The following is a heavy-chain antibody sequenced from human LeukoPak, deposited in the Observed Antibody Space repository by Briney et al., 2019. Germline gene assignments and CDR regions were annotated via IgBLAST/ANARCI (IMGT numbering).Heavy chain of an antibody. CDR1: GFTFSSYA. CDR3: ARIGLGYCSSTSCQSLFFGAFDI. D-gene: IGHD2-2*01. CDR2: ISYDGSNK. Sequence: GGSLRLSCAASGFTFSSYAMHWVRQAPGKGLEWVAVISYDGSNKYYADSVKGRFTISRDNSKNTLYLQMNSLRAEDTAVYYCARIGLGYCSSTSCQSLFFGAFDIWGQGTMVTVSS. J-gene: IGHJ3*02. V-gene: IGHV3-30*01.